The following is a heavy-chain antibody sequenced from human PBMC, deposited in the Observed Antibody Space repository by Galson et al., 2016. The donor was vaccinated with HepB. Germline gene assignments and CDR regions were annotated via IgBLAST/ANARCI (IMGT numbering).Heavy chain of an antibody. V-gene: IGHV3-49*03. Sequence: SLRLSCAASGFTFGDYAMAWFRQSPGKGLECVGLIRSSDHGGTTEYAASVKGRFTISRDDSKGIGHLQMNSLETQDTAVYYCTRGTFYVSGNSHFYYGMDVWGQGTTVTVSS. CDR3: TRGTFYVSGNSHFYYGMDV. CDR1: GFTFGDYA. D-gene: IGHD2/OR15-2a*01. CDR2: IRSSDHGGTT. J-gene: IGHJ6*02.